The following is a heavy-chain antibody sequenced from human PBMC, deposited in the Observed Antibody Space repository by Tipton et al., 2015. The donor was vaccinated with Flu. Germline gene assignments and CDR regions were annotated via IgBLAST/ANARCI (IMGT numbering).Heavy chain of an antibody. D-gene: IGHD3-22*01. CDR2: ISYDGSNK. Sequence: SLRLSCAASGFTFSSYGMHWVRQAPGKGLEWVAVISYDGSNKYYADSVKGRFTTSRDNSKNTLYLQMNSLRAEDTAVYYCAKDFYYYDSSGYPDYWGQGTLVTVSS. CDR3: AKDFYYYDSSGYPDY. J-gene: IGHJ4*02. CDR1: GFTFSSYG. V-gene: IGHV3-30*18.